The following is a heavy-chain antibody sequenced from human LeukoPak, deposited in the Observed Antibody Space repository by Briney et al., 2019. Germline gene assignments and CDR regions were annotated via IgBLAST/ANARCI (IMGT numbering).Heavy chain of an antibody. Sequence: GSSLTLPCAASRFTFSNYGMHWVPHAPDKAVECVVDIWYDGSNKYYADSVKGRFTIARYNSKNTLSLQMNSLRAEDTAVYYCVRVAVAGNLNNWFDPCGQGALVTASS. V-gene: IGHV3-33*01. J-gene: IGHJ5*02. CDR2: IWYDGSNK. CDR1: RFTFSNYG. CDR3: VRVAVAGNLNNWFDP. D-gene: IGHD6-19*01.